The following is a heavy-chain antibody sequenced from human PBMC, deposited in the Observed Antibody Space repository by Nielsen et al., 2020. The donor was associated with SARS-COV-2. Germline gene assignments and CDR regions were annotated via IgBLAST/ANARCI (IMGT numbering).Heavy chain of an antibody. CDR1: GYTFSSYA. Sequence: SVKVSCKASGYTFSSYAISWVRQAPGQGLEWMGGIIPIFGTANYAQKFQGRVTITADKSTSTAYMELSSLRSEDTAVYYCARDFRWLFSDPWGQGTLVTVSS. V-gene: IGHV1-69*06. J-gene: IGHJ5*02. D-gene: IGHD3-22*01. CDR2: IIPIFGTA. CDR3: ARDFRWLFSDP.